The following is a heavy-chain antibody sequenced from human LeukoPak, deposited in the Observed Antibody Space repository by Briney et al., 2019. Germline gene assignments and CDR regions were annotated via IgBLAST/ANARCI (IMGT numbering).Heavy chain of an antibody. CDR2: AIAIYLST. CDR3: APDPSFTGHDAVFDC. CDR1: GGTFTSYV. J-gene: IGHJ4*02. Sequence: ASVKLSCTASGGTFTSYVPSWLLQAPGQGLEWIGSAIAIYLSTNYPQKLHGRVSFTAAESTSTIYTILSTINYGDTTVYIIAPDPSFTGHDAVFDCWGQGTLVTVSS. V-gene: IGHV1-69*13. D-gene: IGHD2-8*02.